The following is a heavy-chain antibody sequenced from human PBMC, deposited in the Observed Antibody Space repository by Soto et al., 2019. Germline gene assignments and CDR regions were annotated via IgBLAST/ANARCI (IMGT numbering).Heavy chain of an antibody. CDR2: ISSSSSCT. D-gene: IGHD6-19*01. CDR3: ARDHSIAVAGTSWFDP. Sequence: GGSLRLSCAASGFTFSDYYMSWIRQAPGKGLEWVSYISSSSSCTNYADSVKGRFTISRDNAKNSLYLQMNSLRAEDTAVYYCARDHSIAVAGTSWFDPWGQGTLVTVSS. J-gene: IGHJ5*02. V-gene: IGHV3-11*06. CDR1: GFTFSDYY.